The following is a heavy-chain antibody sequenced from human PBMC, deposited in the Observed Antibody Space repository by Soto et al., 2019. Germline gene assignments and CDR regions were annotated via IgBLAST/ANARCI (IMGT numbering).Heavy chain of an antibody. CDR3: AASGPYYYYGMDV. CDR2: INYSGST. Sequence: PSETLSLTCTVSGGSISSGDYYWSWIRQPPGKGLEWIGYINYSGSTYYNPSLKSRVTISVDTSKNQVSLKLGSVTAADTAVYYCAASGPYYYYGMDVWGQGTTVTVSS. J-gene: IGHJ6*02. CDR1: GGSISSGDYY. D-gene: IGHD6-6*01. V-gene: IGHV4-30-4*01.